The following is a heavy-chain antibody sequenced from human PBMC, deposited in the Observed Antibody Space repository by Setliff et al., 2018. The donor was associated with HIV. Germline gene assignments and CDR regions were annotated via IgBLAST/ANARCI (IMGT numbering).Heavy chain of an antibody. Sequence: PGGSLRLSCAASGFTFSNYAMTWVRQAPGKGLEWVSSIITSSSYTYYADSVKGRFTLSRDNAKNSLYLQMSSLRADDTAVYFCARVRETSGGYWGNFYYYMDVWGKGTTVTVSS. J-gene: IGHJ6*03. CDR3: ARVRETSGGYWGNFYYYMDV. D-gene: IGHD2-21*02. V-gene: IGHV3-21*04. CDR2: IITSSSYT. CDR1: GFTFSNYA.